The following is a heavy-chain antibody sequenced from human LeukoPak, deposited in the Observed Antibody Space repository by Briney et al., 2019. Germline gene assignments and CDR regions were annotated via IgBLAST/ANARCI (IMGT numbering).Heavy chain of an antibody. D-gene: IGHD2-15*01. V-gene: IGHV1-24*01. CDR3: ATSESAEGGGSWYFDY. Sequence: ASVKVSCKVSGYTLTELSMHWGRQAPGKGLEWMGGFDPEDGETIYAQKFQGRVTMTEDTSTDTAYMDLSSLRSEDTAVYYCATSESAEGGGSWYFDYWGQGTLVTVSS. CDR2: FDPEDGET. CDR1: GYTLTELS. J-gene: IGHJ4*02.